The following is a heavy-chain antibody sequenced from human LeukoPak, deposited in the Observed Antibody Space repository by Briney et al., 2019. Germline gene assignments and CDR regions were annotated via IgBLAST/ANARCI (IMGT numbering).Heavy chain of an antibody. V-gene: IGHV1-2*02. Sequence: ASVKVSCKASGYTFTGYYIHWVRQAPGQGLEWMGWINPDGGVSTSAQKFQGRVTMTRNPSISTAYTELSSLRSEDTAVYYCARESGLHGSGSRYWGQGTLVTVSS. CDR3: ARESGLHGSGSRY. J-gene: IGHJ4*02. CDR2: INPDGGVS. CDR1: GYTFTGYY. D-gene: IGHD3-10*01.